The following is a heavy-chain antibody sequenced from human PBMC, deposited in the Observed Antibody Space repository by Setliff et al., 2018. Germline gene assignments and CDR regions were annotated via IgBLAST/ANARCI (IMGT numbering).Heavy chain of an antibody. CDR1: GYTFTNYG. V-gene: IGHV7-4-1*02. CDR2: INTNTGNP. Sequence: GASVKVSCKASGYTFTNYGINWVRQAPGQRLEWMGWINTNTGNPSYAQDFTGRLVFSLDTSVSTAYLQISSLKAEDSAVYYCARASRFGTTVWKGDYYMDVWGKGTTVTVSS. D-gene: IGHD4-4*01. J-gene: IGHJ6*03. CDR3: ARASRFGTTVWKGDYYMDV.